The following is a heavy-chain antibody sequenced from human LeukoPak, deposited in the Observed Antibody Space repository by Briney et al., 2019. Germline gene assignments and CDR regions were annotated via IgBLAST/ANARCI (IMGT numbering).Heavy chain of an antibody. CDR2: INHSGST. Sequence: PSETLSLTCAVYGGSFSGYYWSWIRQPPGKGLEWIGEINHSGSTNYDPSLKSRVTISVDTSKNQFSLKLSSVTAADTAVYYCAIALGYGDYFGWFDPWGQGTLVTVSS. J-gene: IGHJ5*02. CDR3: AIALGYGDYFGWFDP. V-gene: IGHV4-34*01. CDR1: GGSFSGYY. D-gene: IGHD4-17*01.